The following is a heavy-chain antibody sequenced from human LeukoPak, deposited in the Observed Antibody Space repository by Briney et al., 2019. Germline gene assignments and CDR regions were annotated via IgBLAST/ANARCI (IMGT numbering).Heavy chain of an antibody. Sequence: SETLSLTCSVSGSSISSSSHYWGWIRQPPGKGLEWIVSIYSSGGTYYNPSFNPYLKSRVTISVNTSKNQFSLKLSSVTAAVTAVYFCASLQWELPDYWGQGTLVTVTS. CDR2: IYSSGGT. J-gene: IGHJ4*02. CDR1: GSSISSSSHY. V-gene: IGHV4-39*01. CDR3: ASLQWELPDY. D-gene: IGHD1-26*01.